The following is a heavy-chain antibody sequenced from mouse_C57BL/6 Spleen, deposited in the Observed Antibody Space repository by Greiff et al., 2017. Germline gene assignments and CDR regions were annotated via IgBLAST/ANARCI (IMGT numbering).Heavy chain of an antibody. D-gene: IGHD2-1*01. CDR3: AILYYGNLDY. V-gene: IGHV1-74*01. CDR2: IHPSDSDT. CDR1: GYTFNRYW. Sequence: QVQLQQPGAELVKPGASVKVSCKASGYTFNRYWMHWVKQRPGQGLEWIGRIHPSDSDTNYNQQFKGHATLTVDKSSSTAYRQLSRLTSEDSSVYYCAILYYGNLDYWGQGTTLTVSS. J-gene: IGHJ2*01.